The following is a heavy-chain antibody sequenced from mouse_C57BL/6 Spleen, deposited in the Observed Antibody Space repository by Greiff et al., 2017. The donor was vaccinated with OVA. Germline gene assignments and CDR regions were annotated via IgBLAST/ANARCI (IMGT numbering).Heavy chain of an antibody. D-gene: IGHD1-1*01. Sequence: EVQLVESGGDLVKPGGSLKLSCAASGFTFSSYGMSWVRQTPDKRLEWVATISSGGSYTYYPDSVKGRFTISRDNAKNTLYLQMSSLKSEDTAMYYCARQGLAVVAPFDYWGQGTTLTVSS. J-gene: IGHJ2*01. CDR3: ARQGLAVVAPFDY. CDR1: GFTFSSYG. CDR2: ISSGGSYT. V-gene: IGHV5-6*01.